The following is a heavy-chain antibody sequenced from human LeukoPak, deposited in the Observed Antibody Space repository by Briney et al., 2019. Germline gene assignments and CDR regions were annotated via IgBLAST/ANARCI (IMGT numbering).Heavy chain of an antibody. CDR3: ARDDVWGSYRPDY. D-gene: IGHD3-16*02. V-gene: IGHV3-21*01. CDR2: ISSSSSYI. Sequence: GGSLRLSCAASGFTFSSYSMNWVRQAPGKGLEWVSSISSSSSYIYYADSVKGRFTISRDNAKNSLYLQMNSLRAEDTAVYYCARDDVWGSYRPDYWGQGTLVTVSS. J-gene: IGHJ4*02. CDR1: GFTFSSYS.